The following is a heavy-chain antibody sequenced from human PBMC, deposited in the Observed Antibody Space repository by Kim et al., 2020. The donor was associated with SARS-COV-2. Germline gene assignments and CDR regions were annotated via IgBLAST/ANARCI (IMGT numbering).Heavy chain of an antibody. CDR2: IYYSGST. CDR1: GGSISSGGYY. CDR3: ARAPNVLRFLEWLSPYYSDY. D-gene: IGHD3-3*01. Sequence: SETLSLTCTVSGGSISSGGYYWSWIRQHPGKGLEWIGYIYYSGSTYYNPSLKIRVTISVDTSKNQFSLKLSSVTAADTAVYYCARAPNVLRFLEWLSPYYSDYWGQGTLVTVSS. J-gene: IGHJ4*02. V-gene: IGHV4-31*03.